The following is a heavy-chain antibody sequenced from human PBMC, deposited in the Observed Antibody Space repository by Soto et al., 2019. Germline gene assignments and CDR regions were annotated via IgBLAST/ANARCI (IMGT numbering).Heavy chain of an antibody. Sequence: EVQLVESGGGLVQPGGSLRLSCAASGFTVSSNYMSWVRQAPGKGLEWVSVIYSGGSTYYADSVKGRFTISRDNSKNTLYLQMNSLRAEDTAVYYCAKSSSSLSFQHWGQGTLVTVSS. CDR1: GFTVSSNY. CDR3: AKSSSSLSFQH. V-gene: IGHV3-66*01. J-gene: IGHJ1*01. D-gene: IGHD6-6*01. CDR2: IYSGGST.